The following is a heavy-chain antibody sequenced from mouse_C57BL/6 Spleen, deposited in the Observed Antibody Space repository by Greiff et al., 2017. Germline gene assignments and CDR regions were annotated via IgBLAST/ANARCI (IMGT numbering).Heavy chain of an antibody. CDR1: GYTFTSYW. Sequence: QVHVKQPGAELVKPGASVKLSCKASGYTFTSYWMHWVKQRPGRGLEWIGRIDPNSGGTKYNEKFKSKATLTVDKPSSTAYMQLSSLTSEDYAVYYCARLAVTTGYYYAMDYWGQGTSVTVSS. J-gene: IGHJ4*01. CDR3: ARLAVTTGYYYAMDY. D-gene: IGHD2-2*01. CDR2: IDPNSGGT. V-gene: IGHV1-72*01.